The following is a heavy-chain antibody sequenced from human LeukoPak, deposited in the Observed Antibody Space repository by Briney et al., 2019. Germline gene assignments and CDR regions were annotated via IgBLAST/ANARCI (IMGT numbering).Heavy chain of an antibody. Sequence: PGGSLRLSCAASGFTFSSYAMSWVRQAPGKGLEWVSAISGSGGSTYYADSVKGRFTISRDNSKNTLYLQMNSLRAEDTAAYYCAKFSGYGGLYWDYWGQGTLVTVSS. CDR2: ISGSGGST. CDR1: GFTFSSYA. CDR3: AKFSGYGGLYWDY. V-gene: IGHV3-23*01. D-gene: IGHD5-12*01. J-gene: IGHJ4*02.